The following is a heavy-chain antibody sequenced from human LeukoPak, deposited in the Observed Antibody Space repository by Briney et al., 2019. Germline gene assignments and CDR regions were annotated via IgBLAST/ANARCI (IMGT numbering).Heavy chain of an antibody. CDR1: EFSFSSYW. J-gene: IGHJ4*02. V-gene: IGHV3-74*01. D-gene: IGHD4-17*01. Sequence: GGSLRLSCAASEFSFSSYWMHWVRQVPGKGLMWVSHIKSDGSSTNYADSLKGRFTISRDNAKNTLYLQMNSLRDEDTAVYYCARGKIGYYYGDYDGFWGQGTLVTVSS. CDR3: ARGKIGYYYGDYDGF. CDR2: IKSDGSST.